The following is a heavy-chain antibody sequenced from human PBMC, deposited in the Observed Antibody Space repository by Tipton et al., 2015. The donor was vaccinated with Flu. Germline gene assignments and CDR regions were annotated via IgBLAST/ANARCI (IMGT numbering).Heavy chain of an antibody. V-gene: IGHV3-73*01. Sequence: QLVQSGGGLVQPGGSLKLSCAASGFTFSGPAIHWVRQAFGRGLEWVGRIRSIANNYETGYAESVKGRFTTSRDDSKNRAYLQMNSLQTEDTAVYYCTRHYGDSDGWPVGYYFDYWGQGILVTVSS. CDR1: GFTFSGPA. J-gene: IGHJ4*02. D-gene: IGHD6-19*01. CDR2: IRSIANNYET. CDR3: TRHYGDSDGWPVGYYFDY.